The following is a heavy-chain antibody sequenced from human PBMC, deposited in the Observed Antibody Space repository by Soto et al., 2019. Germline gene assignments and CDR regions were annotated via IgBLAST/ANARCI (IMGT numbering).Heavy chain of an antibody. CDR3: AHYFNGRAFDI. CDR2: IFYSGST. D-gene: IGHD3-10*01. J-gene: IGHJ3*02. Sequence: PSETLSLTCTVSGGSISSGDYYWSWIRQPPGKGLEWIRYIFYSGSTYYNPSLKSRVTISVDTSKNQFSLKLSSVTAADTAVYYCAHYFNGRAFDIWGQGTMVTVSS. V-gene: IGHV4-30-4*01. CDR1: GGSISSGDYY.